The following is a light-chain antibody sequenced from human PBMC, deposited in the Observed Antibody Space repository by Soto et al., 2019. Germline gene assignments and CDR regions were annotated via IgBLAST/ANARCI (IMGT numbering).Light chain of an antibody. CDR2: GAS. J-gene: IGKJ5*01. Sequence: EIVLTQSPDTVSLSPGETATLSCRASQSVSSNYLAWYQQKPGQAPRLLIYGASSRATGIPDRFSGSGSGTDFTHTISRLEPEDFAVFYCQQYDNSITFGQGTRLEI. CDR3: QQYDNSIT. CDR1: QSVSSNY. V-gene: IGKV3-20*01.